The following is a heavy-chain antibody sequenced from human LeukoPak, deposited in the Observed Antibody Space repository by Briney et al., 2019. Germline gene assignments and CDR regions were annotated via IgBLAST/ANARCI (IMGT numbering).Heavy chain of an antibody. CDR3: ARGEGSSGWYRRYFDL. CDR1: GGSISSGGYY. D-gene: IGHD6-19*01. CDR2: IYYSGST. Sequence: SETLSLTCTVSGGSISSGGYYWSWIRQHPGKGLEWIGYIYYSGSTYYNPSLKSRVTISVDTSKNQFSLKLSSVTAADTAVYYCARGEGSSGWYRRYFDLWGRGTLVTVSS. V-gene: IGHV4-31*03. J-gene: IGHJ2*01.